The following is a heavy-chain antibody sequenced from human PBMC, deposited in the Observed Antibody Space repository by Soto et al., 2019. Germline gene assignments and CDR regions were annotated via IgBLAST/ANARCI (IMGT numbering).Heavy chain of an antibody. V-gene: IGHV4-59*01. CDR1: GFTFSSYA. J-gene: IGHJ4*02. D-gene: IGHD6-19*01. CDR3: ARDGGYSSGWYDFDY. Sequence: GSLRLSCAASGFTFSSYAMSWIRQPPGKGLEWIGYIYYSGSTNYNPSLKSRVTISVDTSKNQFSLKLSSVTAADTAVYYCARDGGYSSGWYDFDYWGQGTLVTVSS. CDR2: IYYSGST.